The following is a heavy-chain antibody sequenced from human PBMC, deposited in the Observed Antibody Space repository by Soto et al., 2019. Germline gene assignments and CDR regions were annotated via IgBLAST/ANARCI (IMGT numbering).Heavy chain of an antibody. D-gene: IGHD3-16*01. CDR3: ARDSFVGYHEYYGMDV. CDR2: IIPIFGTA. CDR1: RGTFSSYA. J-gene: IGHJ6*02. V-gene: IGHV1-69*13. Sequence: SVKVSCKASRGTFSSYAVSWVRQAPGQGLEWMGGIIPIFGTANYAQKFQGRVTITADESTSTAYMELSSLRSEDTAVYYCARDSFVGYHEYYGMDVWGQGTTVTVSS.